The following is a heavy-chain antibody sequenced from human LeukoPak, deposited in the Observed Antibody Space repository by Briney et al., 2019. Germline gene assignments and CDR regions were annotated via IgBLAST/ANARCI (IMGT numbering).Heavy chain of an antibody. CDR3: ARGGRRGAVDTAMVTP. J-gene: IGHJ5*02. V-gene: IGHV1-69*02. CDR1: GGTFSSYT. CDR2: IIPILGIA. Sequence: ASVKVSCKASGGTFSSYTISWVRQAPGQGLEWMGRIIPILGIANYAQKFQGRVTITADKSTSTAYMELSSLRSEDTAVYYCARGGRRGAVDTAMVTPWGQGTLVTVSS. D-gene: IGHD5-18*01.